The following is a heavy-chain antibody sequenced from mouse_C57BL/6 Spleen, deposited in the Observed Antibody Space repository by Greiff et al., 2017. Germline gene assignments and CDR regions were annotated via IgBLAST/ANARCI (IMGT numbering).Heavy chain of an antibody. J-gene: IGHJ4*01. CDR1: GYTFTSYW. CDR2: INPSSGYT. CDR3: ARYYDSYYYAMDY. Sequence: QVQLQQSGAELAKPGASVKLSCKASGYTFTSYWMHWVKQRPGQGLEWIGYINPSSGYTKYNQKFKGKATLTADKSSSTAYMQLSSLTYEDSAVYNCARYYDSYYYAMDYWGQGTSVTVSS. V-gene: IGHV1-7*01. D-gene: IGHD2-4*01.